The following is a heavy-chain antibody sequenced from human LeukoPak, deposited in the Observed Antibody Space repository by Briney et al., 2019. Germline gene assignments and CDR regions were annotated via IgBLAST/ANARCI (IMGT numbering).Heavy chain of an antibody. D-gene: IGHD6-13*01. V-gene: IGHV3-23*01. CDR1: GFTFSSYA. J-gene: IGHJ4*02. CDR2: ISGSGGST. Sequence: PGGSLRLSCAASGFTFSSYAMSWVRQAPGKGLEWVSAISGSGGSTYYADSVKGRFTISRDNSKNTLYLQMNSLRAEDTAVYYCARETPYSSSWQAYFDYWGQGTLVTVSS. CDR3: ARETPYSSSWQAYFDY.